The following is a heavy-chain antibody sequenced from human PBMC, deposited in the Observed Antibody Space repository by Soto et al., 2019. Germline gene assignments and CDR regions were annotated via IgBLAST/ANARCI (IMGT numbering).Heavy chain of an antibody. CDR3: ARVAWGSGSDFDY. Sequence: SETLSLTCTVSGGSISSYYWSWIRQPPGKGLEWIGYIYYSGSTNYNPSLKSRVTISVDTSKNQFSLKLSSVTAADTAVYYCARVAWGSGSDFDYWGQGTLVTVSS. V-gene: IGHV4-59*01. D-gene: IGHD3-10*01. CDR1: GGSISSYY. J-gene: IGHJ4*02. CDR2: IYYSGST.